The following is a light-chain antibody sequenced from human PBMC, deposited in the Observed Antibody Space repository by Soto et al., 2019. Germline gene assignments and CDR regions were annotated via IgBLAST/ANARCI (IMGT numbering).Light chain of an antibody. CDR3: QQRSNWPPAT. Sequence: EIVFTQSPATLSLSPGERATLSCRASQSVSSYLAWYQQKPGQAPRLLIYDASNRATGIPARFSGSGSGTDFTLTISSLEPEDFAVYYCQQRSNWPPATFGQGTKVDI. V-gene: IGKV3-11*01. J-gene: IGKJ1*01. CDR1: QSVSSY. CDR2: DAS.